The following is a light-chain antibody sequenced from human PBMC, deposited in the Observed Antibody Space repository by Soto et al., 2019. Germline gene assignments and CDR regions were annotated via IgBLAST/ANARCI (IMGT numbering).Light chain of an antibody. J-gene: IGLJ2*01. CDR3: SSYTSSSTLVV. Sequence: QSALTQPASVSGSPGQSITISCTGTSSDVGGYNYVSWDQQHPGKAPKLMIYDVSNRPPGVSNRFSGSKSGNTASLAISGLPAEDEADYYCSSYTSSSTLVVFGGGAELTVL. V-gene: IGLV2-14*01. CDR2: DVS. CDR1: SSDVGGYNY.